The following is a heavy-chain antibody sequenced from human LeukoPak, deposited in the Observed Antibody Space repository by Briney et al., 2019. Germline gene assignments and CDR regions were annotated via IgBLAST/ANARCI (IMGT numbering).Heavy chain of an antibody. V-gene: IGHV3-23*01. CDR3: ARDGEPRYWGSGYYYGMDV. Sequence: GGSLRLSCAASGFTFSTYAMNWVRQAPGKGLEWVSSISGSASRTYYADSVKGRFTISRDNSKNTLSLQMNSLRADDAAVYYCARDGEPRYWGSGYYYGMDVWGQGTTVTVSS. CDR2: ISGSASRT. J-gene: IGHJ6*02. D-gene: IGHD7-27*01. CDR1: GFTFSTYA.